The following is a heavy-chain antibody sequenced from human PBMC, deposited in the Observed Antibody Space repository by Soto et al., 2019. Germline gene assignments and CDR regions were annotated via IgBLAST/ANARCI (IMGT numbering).Heavy chain of an antibody. J-gene: IGHJ6*02. CDR3: ARFSGIYYYGMDV. D-gene: IGHD3-10*01. V-gene: IGHV4-34*01. CDR2: INHSGST. Sequence: QVQLQQWGAGLLKPSETLSLTCAVYGGSFSGYYWSWIRQPPGKGMEWIGEINHSGSTNYNPSLKSRVTISVDTSKNQFSLKLSSVTAADTAVYYCARFSGIYYYGMDVWGQGTTVTVSS. CDR1: GGSFSGYY.